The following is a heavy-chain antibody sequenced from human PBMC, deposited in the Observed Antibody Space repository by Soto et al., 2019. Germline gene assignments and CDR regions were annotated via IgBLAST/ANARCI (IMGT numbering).Heavy chain of an antibody. CDR3: ARSPPWIQLWLHYFDY. CDR2: IYYSGST. J-gene: IGHJ4*02. CDR1: GGSISSGGYY. V-gene: IGHV4-31*03. D-gene: IGHD5-18*01. Sequence: SETLSLTCTVSGGSISSGGYYWRWIRQHPGKGLEWIGYIYYSGSTYYNPSLKSRVTISVDTSKNQFSLKLSSVTAADTAVYYCARSPPWIQLWLHYFDYWGQGTLVTVSS.